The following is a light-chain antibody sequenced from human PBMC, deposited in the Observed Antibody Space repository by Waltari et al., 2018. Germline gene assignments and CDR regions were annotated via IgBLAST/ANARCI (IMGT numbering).Light chain of an antibody. CDR3: QQRRDWPIT. Sequence: EIVLTQSPATLSLSPGDRATLSCRASHSVDTSLAGYQQKLGQAPRLLIYDVFYRATGIPARFSGRGSGTDFTLTISSLEPEDFALYFCQQRRDWPITCGQGTRLEIK. V-gene: IGKV3-11*01. CDR1: HSVDTS. J-gene: IGKJ5*01. CDR2: DVF.